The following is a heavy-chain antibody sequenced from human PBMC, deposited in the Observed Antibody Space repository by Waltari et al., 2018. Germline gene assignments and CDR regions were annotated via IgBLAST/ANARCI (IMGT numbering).Heavy chain of an antibody. CDR3: ARDDRDGLPDYFDF. D-gene: IGHD2-8*01. CDR2: TSHDESHK. V-gene: IGHV3-30*01. Sequence: QVQLVESGGGGVQPERSRSRSCAAYGFPLSTQPRHWVRLAPGKGLEWVAVTSHDESHKYYADSVKGRFTISKDNSKNTLYLQMNSLSTEDTAMYYCARDDRDGLPDYFDFWGQGTLVTVSS. CDR1: GFPLSTQP. J-gene: IGHJ4*02.